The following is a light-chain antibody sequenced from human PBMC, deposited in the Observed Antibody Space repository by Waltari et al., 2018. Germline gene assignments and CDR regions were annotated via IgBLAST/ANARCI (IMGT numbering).Light chain of an antibody. CDR3: QAWDSSTYHVV. Sequence: SYELTQPPSVSVSPGQTASLTCPGAKLGDKYACWYQQKPGQSPVVVLYQDTKRPSGIPERFSGSNSGNTATLTISGTQAMDEADYYCQAWDSSTYHVVFGGGTKLTVL. J-gene: IGLJ2*01. CDR2: QDT. V-gene: IGLV3-1*01. CDR1: KLGDKY.